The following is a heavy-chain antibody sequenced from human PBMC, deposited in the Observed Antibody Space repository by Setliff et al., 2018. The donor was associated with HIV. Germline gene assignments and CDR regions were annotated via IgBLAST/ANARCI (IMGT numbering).Heavy chain of an antibody. V-gene: IGHV4-59*08. CDR2: IHYSGST. J-gene: IGHJ4*02. CDR3: ARFSSYYYILDS. D-gene: IGHD3-16*01. CDR1: GGSMRNYY. Sequence: PSETLSLTCSVSGGSMRNYYWSWIRQSPEKGLEWIGYIHYSGSTNYNPSLKSRVTISLDTSKNQFSLNLTSVTAADTAVYYCARFSSYYYILDSWGQGALVTVSS.